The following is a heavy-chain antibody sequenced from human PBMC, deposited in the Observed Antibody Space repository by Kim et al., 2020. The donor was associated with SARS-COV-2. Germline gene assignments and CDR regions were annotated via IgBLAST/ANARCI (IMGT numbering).Heavy chain of an antibody. D-gene: IGHD6-13*01. J-gene: IGHJ4*02. Sequence: GGSLRLSCAASGFTFSSYAMHWVRQAPGKGLEWVAVISYDGSNKYYADSVKGRFTISRDNSKNTLYLQMNSLRAEDTAVYYCARGGYSSSWTRTVYYFDYWGQGTLVTVSS. V-gene: IGHV3-30*04. CDR3: ARGGYSSSWTRTVYYFDY. CDR1: GFTFSSYA. CDR2: ISYDGSNK.